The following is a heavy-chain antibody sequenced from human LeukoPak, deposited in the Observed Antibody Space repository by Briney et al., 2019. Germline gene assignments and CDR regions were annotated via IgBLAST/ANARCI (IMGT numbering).Heavy chain of an antibody. D-gene: IGHD3/OR15-3a*01. CDR2: IHPDGNEK. J-gene: IGHJ4*02. Sequence: PGGSLRLSCAASGFTFSTYWMSWVRQAPGKGLEWVTNIHPDGNEKYYVDSVKGRFTISRDNVKNSLYLQMNSLRVGDTAVYYCARGDDFSGDYWGQGTLVTVSS. V-gene: IGHV3-7*04. CDR3: ARGDDFSGDY. CDR1: GFTFSTYW.